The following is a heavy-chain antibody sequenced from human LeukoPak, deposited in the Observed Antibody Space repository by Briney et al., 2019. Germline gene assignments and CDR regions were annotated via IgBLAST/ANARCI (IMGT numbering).Heavy chain of an antibody. V-gene: IGHV3-30*02. J-gene: IGHJ4*02. CDR1: GFTFSSYG. Sequence: GGSLRLSCAAPGFTFSSYGMHWVRQAPGKGLERVAFIRYDGSNKYYADSVKGRFTISRDNSKNTLYLQMNSLRAEDTAVYYCAANEGIQLSNTDMGYFDYWGQGTLVTVSS. CDR3: AANEGIQLSNTDMGYFDY. CDR2: IRYDGSNK. D-gene: IGHD5-18*01.